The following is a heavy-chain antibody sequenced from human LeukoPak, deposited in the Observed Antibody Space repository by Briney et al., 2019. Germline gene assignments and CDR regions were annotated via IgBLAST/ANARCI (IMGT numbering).Heavy chain of an antibody. Sequence: SETLSLTCTVSGGSISSYYWSWIRQPPGQGLGWIGYIYYSGSTNYNPSLKSRVTISVDTSKNQFSLKLSSVTAADTAVYYCARESWGHDPINKYYYYMDVWGKGTTVTVSS. CDR1: GGSISSYY. CDR3: ARESWGHDPINKYYYYMDV. V-gene: IGHV4-59*01. D-gene: IGHD7-27*01. J-gene: IGHJ6*03. CDR2: IYYSGST.